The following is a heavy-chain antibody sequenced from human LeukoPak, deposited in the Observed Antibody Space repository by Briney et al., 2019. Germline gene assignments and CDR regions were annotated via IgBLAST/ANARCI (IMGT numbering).Heavy chain of an antibody. D-gene: IGHD2-8*02. CDR1: GFTFSNYG. J-gene: IGHJ4*02. Sequence: PGRSLRLSCVASGFTFSNYGLHWVRQAPGEGLEWVSLISYDGRDIQYAHSVKGRFTISRDNSKNTLYLQMNSLRTEDTAVYYCARDSYFSPGTGGSLDYWGQGTLVTVSS. CDR3: ARDSYFSPGTGGSLDY. CDR2: ISYDGRDI. V-gene: IGHV3-30*04.